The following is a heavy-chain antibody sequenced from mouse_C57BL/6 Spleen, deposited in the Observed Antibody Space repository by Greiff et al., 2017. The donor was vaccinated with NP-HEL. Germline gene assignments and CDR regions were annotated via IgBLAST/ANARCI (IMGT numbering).Heavy chain of an antibody. D-gene: IGHD3-3*01. CDR1: GYTFTDYW. CDR3: ARSWDRDY. J-gene: IGHJ2*01. Sequence: VQGVESGAGLVMPGASVKLSCKATGYTFTDYWIEWIKQRPGHGLEWIGEILPGSGRSNYNDKFKGKATFTADTSSNTAYMQRSSLTTEDSAILYCARSWDRDYWGQGTTLTVSS. V-gene: IGHV1-9*01. CDR2: ILPGSGRS.